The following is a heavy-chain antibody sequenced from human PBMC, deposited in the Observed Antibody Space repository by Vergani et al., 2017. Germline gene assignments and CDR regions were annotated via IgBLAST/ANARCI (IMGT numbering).Heavy chain of an antibody. Sequence: EVQLVESGGGSVQSGGSLRLSCVASGFSFNTYWMHWVRHVPGKGLMWVARIDEYGNRATYGDFETGRFTISRDNAKNTVFLQRKNLRADDAGVYYCVRTEYCTGIACNTRFDSWGQGALVTVSS. V-gene: IGHV3-74*03. D-gene: IGHD2-8*02. CDR1: GFSFNTYW. CDR2: IDEYGNRA. CDR3: VRTEYCTGIACNTRFDS. J-gene: IGHJ5*01.